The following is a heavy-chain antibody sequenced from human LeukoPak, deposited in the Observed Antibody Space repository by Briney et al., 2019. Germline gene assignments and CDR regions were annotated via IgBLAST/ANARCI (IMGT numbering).Heavy chain of an antibody. CDR3: ARVFFELLSTGHMDV. J-gene: IGHJ6*03. Sequence: GGSLRLSCAASGFTFSPYSMNWVRQAPGKGLEWVSSVSSSGSYIYHADSVKGRFTISRDNAKNSLYLQIISLRAEDTAVYYCARVFFELLSTGHMDVWGKGTTVTVSS. V-gene: IGHV3-21*01. CDR1: GFTFSPYS. D-gene: IGHD2-2*01. CDR2: VSSSGSYI.